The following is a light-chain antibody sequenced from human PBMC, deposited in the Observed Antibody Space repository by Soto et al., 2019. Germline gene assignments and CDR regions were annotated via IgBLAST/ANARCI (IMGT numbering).Light chain of an antibody. Sequence: DIVMTQSPFSLPVTPGEPASISCRSSQSLLHSNGYNYLDWYMQKPGQSPQLLIYLGSNRASGVPDRFSGSGSGTDFTLKISRVEAEDVGVYYCMQALQSSWTFGEGTKVEI. V-gene: IGKV2-28*01. CDR1: QSLLHSNGYNY. J-gene: IGKJ1*01. CDR3: MQALQSSWT. CDR2: LGS.